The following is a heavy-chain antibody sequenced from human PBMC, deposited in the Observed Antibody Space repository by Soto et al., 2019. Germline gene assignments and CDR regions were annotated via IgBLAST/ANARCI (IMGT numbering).Heavy chain of an antibody. J-gene: IGHJ4*02. Sequence: QVQLMQSGAEVRKPGASVRLSCETSGYNFNQYYIHWVRQAPGQGLEWMGIINLRGGTTEYAHKFRGRVTVTRDTSTSTAYQELRSLRSEDTAIYFCARGPDHSDVPRWDYWGEGTLVTVSS. CDR3: ARGPDHSDVPRWDY. D-gene: IGHD4-17*01. V-gene: IGHV1-46*02. CDR1: GYNFNQYY. CDR2: INLRGGTT.